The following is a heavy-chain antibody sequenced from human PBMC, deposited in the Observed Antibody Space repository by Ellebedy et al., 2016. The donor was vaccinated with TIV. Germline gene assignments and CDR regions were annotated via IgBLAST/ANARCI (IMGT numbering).Heavy chain of an antibody. Sequence: AASVKVSCKASGYTFTGYYIHWVRQAPGQGLEWMGIINPSGGSTSYAQKLQGRVTMTRDTSTSTVYMELSSLRSEDTAVYYCARGISGNSPFDYWGQGTLVTVSS. V-gene: IGHV1-46*04. CDR1: GYTFTGYY. J-gene: IGHJ4*02. CDR3: ARGISGNSPFDY. CDR2: INPSGGST. D-gene: IGHD1-14*01.